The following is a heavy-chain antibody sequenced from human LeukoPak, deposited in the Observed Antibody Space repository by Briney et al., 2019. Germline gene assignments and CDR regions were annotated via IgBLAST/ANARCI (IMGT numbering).Heavy chain of an antibody. D-gene: IGHD6-19*01. CDR1: GFTFSSYG. CDR2: IRYDGSNK. J-gene: IGHJ4*02. Sequence: GGSLRLSCAASGFTFSSYGMHWVRQAPGKGLEWVAFIRYDGSNKYYADSVKGRFTISRDNSKNTLYLQMNSLRAEDTAVYYCAKDLRDSSGLWGYFDYWGQGTLVTVSS. V-gene: IGHV3-30*02. CDR3: AKDLRDSSGLWGYFDY.